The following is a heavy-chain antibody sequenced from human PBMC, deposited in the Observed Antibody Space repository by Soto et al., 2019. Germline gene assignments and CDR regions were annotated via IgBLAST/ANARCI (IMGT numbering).Heavy chain of an antibody. CDR2: IKQDGSEK. Sequence: GGSLRLSCAASGFTFSSYWMSWVRQAPGKGLEWVANIKQDGSEKYYVDSVKGRFTISRDNAKNSLYLQMNSLRAEDTAVYYCARPSPGRPAGSSWYFDYWGQGTLVTVSS. V-gene: IGHV3-7*01. CDR3: ARPSPGRPAGSSWYFDY. D-gene: IGHD6-13*01. CDR1: GFTFSSYW. J-gene: IGHJ4*02.